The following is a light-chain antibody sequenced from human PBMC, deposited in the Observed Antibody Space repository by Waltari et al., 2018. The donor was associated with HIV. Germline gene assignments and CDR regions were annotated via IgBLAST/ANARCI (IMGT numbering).Light chain of an antibody. Sequence: EILMTQSPATLSVSPGGGATLSCRASESVHSNLAWFQHKPGQAPRRLIYAASTRATGVPDRFSASGSGTDFTLTIRSLQSEDFAIYFCQQYHKRHETFGQGTKLEIK. CDR1: ESVHSN. J-gene: IGKJ2*01. CDR3: QQYHKRHET. V-gene: IGKV3-15*01. CDR2: AAS.